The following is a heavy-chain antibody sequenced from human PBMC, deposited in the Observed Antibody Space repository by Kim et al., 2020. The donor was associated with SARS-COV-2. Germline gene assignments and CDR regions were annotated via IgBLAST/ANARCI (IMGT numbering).Heavy chain of an antibody. D-gene: IGHD4-17*01. J-gene: IGHJ6*02. CDR1: GFTFSSYA. Sequence: GGSLRLSCAASGFTFSSYAMSWVRQAPGKGLEWVSAISGSGGSTYYADSVKGRFTISRDNSKNTLYLQMNSLRAEDTAVYYCAKDLESNYGDYYYYYGMDVWGQGTTVTVSS. CDR2: ISGSGGST. CDR3: AKDLESNYGDYYYYYGMDV. V-gene: IGHV3-23*01.